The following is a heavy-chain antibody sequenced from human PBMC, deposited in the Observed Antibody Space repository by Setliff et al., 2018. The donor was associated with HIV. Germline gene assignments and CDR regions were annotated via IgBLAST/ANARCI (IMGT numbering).Heavy chain of an antibody. V-gene: IGHV4-59*01. CDR3: ATSYDYVWGSYRHDAFDI. J-gene: IGHJ3*02. CDR1: GGSISSYY. Sequence: SETLSLTCTVSGGSISSYYLNWIRQPPGKGLEWIGYIYYSGSTNYNPSLKSRVSISVDTSKNQFSLKLSSVTAADTAVYYCATSYDYVWGSYRHDAFDIWGQGTMVTVS. CDR2: IYYSGST. D-gene: IGHD3-16*02.